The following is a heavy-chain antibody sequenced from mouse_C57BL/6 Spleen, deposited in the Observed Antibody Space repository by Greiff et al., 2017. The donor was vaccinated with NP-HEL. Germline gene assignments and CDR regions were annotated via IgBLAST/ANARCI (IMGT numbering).Heavy chain of an antibody. CDR1: GYTFTSYW. J-gene: IGHJ2*01. CDR3: ARIFTTVVADY. D-gene: IGHD1-1*01. V-gene: IGHV1-69*01. Sequence: QVQLQQSGAELVMPGASVKLSCKASGYTFTSYWMHWVKQRPGQGLEWIGEIDPPDSYTNYNQKFKGKSTLTVDKSSSTAYMQLSSLTSEDSAVYYCARIFTTVVADYWGQGTTLTVSS. CDR2: IDPPDSYT.